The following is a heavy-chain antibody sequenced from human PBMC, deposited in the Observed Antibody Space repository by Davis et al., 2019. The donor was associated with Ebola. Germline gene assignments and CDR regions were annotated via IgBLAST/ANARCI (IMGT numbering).Heavy chain of an antibody. CDR1: GGSITSGDYY. V-gene: IGHV4-30-4*01. D-gene: IGHD1-26*01. J-gene: IGHJ5*02. CDR3: ARIQWDLLKGWFDP. CDR2: IFYSGKT. Sequence: PSETLSLTCTVSGGSITSGDYYWSWIRQTTGKGLEWIGYIFYSGKTYYNPSLKSPVTMSVDTSNNQFSLNLSSVTAADTAVYYCARIQWDLLKGWFDPWGQGTLVTVSS.